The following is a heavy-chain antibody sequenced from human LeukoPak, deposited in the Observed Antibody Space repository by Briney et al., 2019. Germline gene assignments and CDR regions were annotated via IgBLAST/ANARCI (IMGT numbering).Heavy chain of an antibody. CDR2: IYHSGST. D-gene: IGHD5/OR15-5a*01. V-gene: IGHV4-38-2*02. CDR3: ARVGVVSTIYSYYYYYMDV. J-gene: IGHJ6*03. Sequence: PSETLSLTCTVSGYSISSGYYWGWIRQPPGKGLEWIGSIYHSGSTYYNPSLKSRVTISVDTSKNQFSLKLSSVTAADTAVYYCARVGVVSTIYSYYYYYMDVWGKGTTVTVSS. CDR1: GYSISSGYY.